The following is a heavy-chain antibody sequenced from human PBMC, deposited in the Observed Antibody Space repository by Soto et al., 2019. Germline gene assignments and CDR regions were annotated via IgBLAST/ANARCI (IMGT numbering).Heavy chain of an antibody. J-gene: IGHJ1*01. D-gene: IGHD3-16*01. CDR3: ARWGTTGGSAV. CDR1: GFTFRSYV. V-gene: IGHV3-30*19. CDR2: TSYDGSDK. Sequence: QVQLVESGGGVVQPGTSLRVSCVGSGFTFRSYVIHWVRQAPGKGLEWVALTSYDGSDKYYDDSVRGRFTISRDNSRNTVDLQIDRLRLEDTTLYYCARWGTTGGSAVWGQGTLVSVSS.